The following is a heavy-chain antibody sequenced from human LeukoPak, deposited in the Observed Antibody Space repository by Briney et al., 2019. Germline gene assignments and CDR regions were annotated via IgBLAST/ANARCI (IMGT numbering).Heavy chain of an antibody. CDR3: ARVTWKTIIAAPDY. Sequence: ASVKVSCKTSGYTFTVYYIHWVREAPGQGLEWMGQLNPHTGGANYAQKFQGRVSMTRDASINTAYMEVTRLTSDVTAVYYCARVTWKTIIAAPDYWGQGTLVTVSS. CDR2: LNPHTGGA. J-gene: IGHJ4*02. V-gene: IGHV1-2*06. CDR1: GYTFTVYY. D-gene: IGHD3-3*01.